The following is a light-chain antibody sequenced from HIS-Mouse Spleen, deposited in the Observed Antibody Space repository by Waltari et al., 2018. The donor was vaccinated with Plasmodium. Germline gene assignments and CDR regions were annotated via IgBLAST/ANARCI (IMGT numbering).Light chain of an antibody. CDR3: QQYGSSGT. J-gene: IGKJ1*01. CDR2: GAS. V-gene: IGKV3-20*01. CDR1: QSVSSSY. Sequence: EMVLTQSPGTLSLSPGERATLSCRASQSVSSSYLAWYQQKPGQAPRLLILGASSRATGIPDRFSGSGSGTDLTLTISRLEPEDFAVYYCQQYGSSGTFGQGTKVEIK.